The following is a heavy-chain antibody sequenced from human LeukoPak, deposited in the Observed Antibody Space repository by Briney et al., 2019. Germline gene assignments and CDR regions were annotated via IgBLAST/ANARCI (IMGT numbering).Heavy chain of an antibody. D-gene: IGHD6-13*01. CDR3: ARDVTLAAAGIGY. J-gene: IGHJ4*02. V-gene: IGHV3-30*02. CDR1: GFTFSSYG. Sequence: VGSLRLSCAASGFTFSSYGMHWVRQAPGKGLEWVAFIRYDGSNKYYADSVKGRFTISRDNSKNTLYPQMNSLRAEDTAVYYCARDVTLAAAGIGYWGQGTLVTVSS. CDR2: IRYDGSNK.